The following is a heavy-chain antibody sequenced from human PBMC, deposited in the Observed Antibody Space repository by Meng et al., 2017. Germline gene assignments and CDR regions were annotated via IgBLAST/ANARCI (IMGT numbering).Heavy chain of an antibody. CDR3: ARVVAATTLFLDY. Sequence: VQVQGPGPGLVEPASTLYLTSTVAGGSISGGGYYWSWIRQHPGKGLDWIGYIYHSGSTNYNPSLKSRVTISVDKSKNQFSLKLSSVTAADTDVYFCARVVAATTLFLDYWGQGTLVTVSS. CDR2: IYHSGST. CDR1: GGSISGGGYY. D-gene: IGHD2-15*01. V-gene: IGHV4-31*03. J-gene: IGHJ4*02.